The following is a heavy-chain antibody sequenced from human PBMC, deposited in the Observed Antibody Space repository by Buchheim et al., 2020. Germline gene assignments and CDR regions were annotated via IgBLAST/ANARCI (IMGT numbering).Heavy chain of an antibody. Sequence: QVQLQESGPGLVKPSQTLSLTCTVSGGSISSGSYYWSWIRQPAGKGLEWIGRMYTSGSTNYNPSLKSRVTISVDTPKNQFSLKLSSVTAADTAVYYCAREDDDWLLFRYFDYWGQGTL. V-gene: IGHV4-61*02. CDR1: GGSISSGSYY. CDR3: AREDDDWLLFRYFDY. CDR2: MYTSGST. J-gene: IGHJ4*02. D-gene: IGHD3-9*01.